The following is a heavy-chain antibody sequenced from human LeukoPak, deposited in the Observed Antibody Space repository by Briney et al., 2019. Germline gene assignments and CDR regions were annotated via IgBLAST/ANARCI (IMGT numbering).Heavy chain of an antibody. CDR3: AREADYVGPFDY. CDR2: ICSGGNT. J-gene: IGHJ4*02. D-gene: IGHD3-10*02. CDR1: GFTVSSNY. Sequence: GGSLRLSCAASGFTVSSNYMSWVRQAPGKGLEWVSLICSGGNTYYADSVKGRFTISSDNSKNTLYLQMNGLRAEDTAIYYCAREADYVGPFDYWGQGTLVTVSS. V-gene: IGHV3-53*01.